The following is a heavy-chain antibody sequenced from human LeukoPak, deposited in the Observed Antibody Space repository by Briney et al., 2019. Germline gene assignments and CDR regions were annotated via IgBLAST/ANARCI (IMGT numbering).Heavy chain of an antibody. Sequence: TGGSLRLSCATSGFTFDDYGMSWVRPAPGKGLEWVSGINRNGGTTNYADSVKGRFTISRDNAKNSLYLQMNSLRAEDTTLYHCARGNSNFNYWGQATLVTVSS. D-gene: IGHD2/OR15-2a*01. J-gene: IGHJ4*02. CDR2: INRNGGTT. V-gene: IGHV3-20*01. CDR3: ARGNSNFNY. CDR1: GFTFDDYG.